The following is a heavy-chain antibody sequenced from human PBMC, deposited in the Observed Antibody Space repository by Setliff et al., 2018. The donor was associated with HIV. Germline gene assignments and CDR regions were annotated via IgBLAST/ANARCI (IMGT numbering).Heavy chain of an antibody. Sequence: ASVKVSCKASGYTFTRYDINWVRQATGQGLEWMGWMNPNSGNTGYAQKFQGRVTMTRNTSISTAYMELSSLRSEDTAVYYCARAMNLGATYNWFDPWGQGTLVTVSS. J-gene: IGHJ5*02. V-gene: IGHV1-8*01. D-gene: IGHD3-16*01. CDR1: GYTFTRYD. CDR3: ARAMNLGATYNWFDP. CDR2: MNPNSGNT.